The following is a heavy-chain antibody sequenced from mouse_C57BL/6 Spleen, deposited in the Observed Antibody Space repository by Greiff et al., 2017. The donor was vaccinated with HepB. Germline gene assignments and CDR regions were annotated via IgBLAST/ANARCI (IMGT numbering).Heavy chain of an antibody. J-gene: IGHJ3*01. V-gene: IGHV1-7*01. Sequence: QVQLKQSGAELAKPGASVKLSCKASGYTFTSYWMHWVNQRPGKGLEWIGYINPSSGYTKYNQKFKDKATLTADKSSITAYMQLSSLTYEDSAVYYCARSEYSHYWFAYWGQGTLVTVSA. CDR3: ARSEYSHYWFAY. D-gene: IGHD2-12*01. CDR2: INPSSGYT. CDR1: GYTFTSYW.